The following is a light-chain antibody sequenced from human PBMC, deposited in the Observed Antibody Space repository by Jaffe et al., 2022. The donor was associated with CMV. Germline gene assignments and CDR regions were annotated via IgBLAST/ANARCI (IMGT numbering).Light chain of an antibody. CDR1: QSVRSSY. J-gene: IGKJ3*01. CDR2: GAS. V-gene: IGKV3-20*01. CDR3: QQYGNSPKGFT. Sequence: EIVLTQSPGTLSLSPGERATLSCRASQSVRSSYLAWYQQKPGQAPRLLIYGASNRATGIPDRFSGSGSGTDFTLTISRLEPEDFAVYYCQQYGNSPKGFTFGPGTKV.